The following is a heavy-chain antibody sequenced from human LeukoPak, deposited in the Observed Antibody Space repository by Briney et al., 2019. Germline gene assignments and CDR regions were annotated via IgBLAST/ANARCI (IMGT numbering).Heavy chain of an antibody. V-gene: IGHV4-59*08. J-gene: IGHJ2*01. CDR3: TSRYSDL. CDR1: GGSISSYY. CDR2: IYYTGST. Sequence: SETLSLPCTVSGGSISSYYWSWIRQPPGKGLEWIGFIYYTGSTNCNPSLKSRVTISIDSSKNQFALKLSSVTAADSALYYCTSRYSDLWGRGTLVTVSS.